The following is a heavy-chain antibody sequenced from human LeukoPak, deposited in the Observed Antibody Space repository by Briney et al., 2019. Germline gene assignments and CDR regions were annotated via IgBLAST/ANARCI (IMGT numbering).Heavy chain of an antibody. V-gene: IGHV4-34*01. CDR1: GGPFSSYF. D-gene: IGHD3-22*01. CDR2: INHSGST. CDR3: MTESSGFPTR. J-gene: IGHJ4*02. Sequence: PAETLSLTCVVYGGPFSSYFWSWIRQPPGKGLEWIGEINHSGSTNYNPSLKSRVTISVDKYKNHFSLKLNSVTAADTAMYYCMTESSGFPTRWGQGTLVTVSS.